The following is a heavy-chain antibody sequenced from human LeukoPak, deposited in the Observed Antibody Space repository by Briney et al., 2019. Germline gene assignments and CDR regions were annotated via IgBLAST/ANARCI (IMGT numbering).Heavy chain of an antibody. CDR3: ARDYFSGARGYTLHGMDV. CDR2: MYSGGGT. V-gene: IGHV3-66*01. D-gene: IGHD5-18*01. CDR1: GFTVSTNY. J-gene: IGHJ6*02. Sequence: PGGSLRLSCAASGFTVSTNYMSWVRQAPGKGLEWVSVMYSGGGTYYADSVKGRFTISRDNSKNTLCLQMNGLRAEDTAVYYCARDYFSGARGYTLHGMDVWGRGTTVTVSS.